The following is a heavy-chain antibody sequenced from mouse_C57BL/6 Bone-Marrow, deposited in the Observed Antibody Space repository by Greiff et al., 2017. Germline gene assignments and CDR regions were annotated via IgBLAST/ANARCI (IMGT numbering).Heavy chain of an antibody. CDR3: ASPSGIAGLAY. Sequence: QVQLPQPGAELVKPGASVKLSCTASGYTFTGYWMHWVKQRPGQGLEWIVMIHPNSGSTNYNEKFKSKTTLTIDKSYSTAYMQLSSLKSEDSAVYSIASPSGIAGLAYWGQGTLVTGSA. J-gene: IGHJ3*01. CDR2: IHPNSGST. V-gene: IGHV1-64*01. CDR1: GYTFTGYW. D-gene: IGHD1-1*01.